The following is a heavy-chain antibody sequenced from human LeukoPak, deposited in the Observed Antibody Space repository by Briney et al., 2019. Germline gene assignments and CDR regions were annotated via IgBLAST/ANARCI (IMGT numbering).Heavy chain of an antibody. J-gene: IGHJ4*02. V-gene: IGHV1-18*01. CDR2: ISAYNGNT. Sequence: ASVKVSCKASGYTFTSYGISWVRQAPGQGLEWMGWISAYNGNTNYAQKLQGRVTMTTDTSTSTAYMELSSLRSEDTAVYYCARGLSVVVPAAGYDYWGQGTLVTVSS. CDR3: ARGLSVVVPAAGYDY. D-gene: IGHD2-2*01. CDR1: GYTFTSYG.